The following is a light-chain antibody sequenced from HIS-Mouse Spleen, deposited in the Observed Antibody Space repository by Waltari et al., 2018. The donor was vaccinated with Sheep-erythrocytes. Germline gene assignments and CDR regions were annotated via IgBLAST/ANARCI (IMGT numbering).Light chain of an antibody. CDR1: SSDVGGYNY. V-gene: IGLV2-11*01. Sequence: QSALTQPRSVSGSPGQSVPISCTGTSSDVGGYNYVLWYQQYPGKAPKLMIYDVSKRPSGVPDRCSGSKSGNTASLTISGLQAEDEADYYCCSYAGSYNHVFATGTKVTVL. J-gene: IGLJ1*01. CDR2: DVS. CDR3: CSYAGSYNHV.